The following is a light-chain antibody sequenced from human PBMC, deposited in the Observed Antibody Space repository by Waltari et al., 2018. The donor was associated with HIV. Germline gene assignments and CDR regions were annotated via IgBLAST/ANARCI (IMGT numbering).Light chain of an antibody. J-gene: IGKJ4*01. V-gene: IGKV3-15*01. CDR1: QSVSSN. CDR3: QQYDNWPPLT. CDR2: GAS. Sequence: EIMMTQSPATLSVSPGERATLSCRASQSVSSNLAWYQQKPGQSPRLLIYGASTRATGIPARFSGSGSGTEFTITINSLQSEDFAVYYCQQYDNWPPLTFGGGTKVEIK.